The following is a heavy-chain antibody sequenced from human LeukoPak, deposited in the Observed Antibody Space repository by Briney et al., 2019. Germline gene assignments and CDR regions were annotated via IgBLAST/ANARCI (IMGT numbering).Heavy chain of an antibody. V-gene: IGHV4-30-2*01. CDR1: GGSISSGGYY. CDR2: IYQTGST. J-gene: IGHJ4*02. CDR3: ARGPTGYSSGWYY. D-gene: IGHD6-19*01. Sequence: SETLSLTCTVSGGSISSGGYYWSWIRQPPGEGLEWIGYIYQTGSTSYNPSLKSRVTISVDRSKNQFSLKLSSVTAADTAVYYCARGPTGYSSGWYYWGQGTLVTVSS.